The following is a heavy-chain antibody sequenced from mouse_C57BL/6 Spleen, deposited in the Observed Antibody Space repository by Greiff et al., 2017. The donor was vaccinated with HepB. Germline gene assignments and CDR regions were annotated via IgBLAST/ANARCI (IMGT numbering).Heavy chain of an antibody. CDR3: ARYYDGYSFDY. D-gene: IGHD2-3*01. CDR1: GYTFTSYW. CDR2: IDPSDSET. J-gene: IGHJ2*01. Sequence: VQLQQSGAELVRPGSSVKLSCKASGYTFTSYWMHWVKQRPIQGLEWIGNIDPSDSETHYNQKFKDKATLTVDKSSSTAYMQLSSLTSEDSAVYYCARYYDGYSFDYWGQGTTLTVSS. V-gene: IGHV1-52*01.